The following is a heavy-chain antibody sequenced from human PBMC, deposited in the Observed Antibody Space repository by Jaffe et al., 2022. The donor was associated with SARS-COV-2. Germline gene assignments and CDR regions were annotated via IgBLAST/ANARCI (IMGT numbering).Heavy chain of an antibody. CDR2: ISYDGSNK. V-gene: IGHV3-30*18. CDR1: GFTFSSYG. J-gene: IGHJ6*02. CDR3: AKVDTAMVWGYYYYGMDV. Sequence: QVQLVESGGGVVQPGRSLRLSCAASGFTFSSYGMHWVRQAPGKGLEWVAVISYDGSNKYYADSVKGRFTISRDNSKNTLYLQMNSLRAEDTAVYYCAKVDTAMVWGYYYYGMDVWGQGTTVTVSS. D-gene: IGHD5-18*01.